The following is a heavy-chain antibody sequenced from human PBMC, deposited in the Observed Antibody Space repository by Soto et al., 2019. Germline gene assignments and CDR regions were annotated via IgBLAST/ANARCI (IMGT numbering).Heavy chain of an antibody. CDR2: IYWNDDQ. D-gene: IGHD4-17*01. CDR1: GLSFGTSGVG. CDR3: ASMTTVATAAFDI. Sequence: QITLKESGPTLVKPTQTLTLTCTASGLSFGTSGVGVGWIRQPPGKALEWLALIYWNDDQRYSPSLKSSLTITEDTSKNHVVLTMTNVDPVDTATYYCASMTTVATAAFDIWGQGIMVTVPS. V-gene: IGHV2-5*01. J-gene: IGHJ3*02.